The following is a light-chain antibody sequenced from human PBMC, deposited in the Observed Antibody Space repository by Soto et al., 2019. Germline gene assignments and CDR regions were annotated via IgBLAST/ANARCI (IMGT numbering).Light chain of an antibody. CDR1: QSISSSY. V-gene: IGKV3-20*01. J-gene: IGKJ4*01. CDR3: QQCDNSPRT. CDR2: GAS. Sequence: LTQSPSTLSWSKGDRATLSCRASQSISSSYLAWYQQKPGQAPKLLIYGASIRTTGIPYRFSGSGSGTDFTLTISRLEPEDFAVYYCQQCDNSPRTFGGGTKVDVK.